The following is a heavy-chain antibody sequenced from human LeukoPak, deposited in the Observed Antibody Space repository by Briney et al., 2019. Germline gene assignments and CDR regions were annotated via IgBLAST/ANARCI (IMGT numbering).Heavy chain of an antibody. J-gene: IGHJ6*03. CDR1: GFTFSSYG. CDR3: AREFSSSWYETYYYYMDV. CDR2: IRYDGSNK. Sequence: GGSLRLSCAASGFTFSSYGMHWVRQAPGKGLEWVAFIRYDGSNKYYADSVKGRFTISRDNAKNSLYLQMNSLRAEDTAVYYCAREFSSSWYETYYYYMDVWGKGTTVTISS. D-gene: IGHD6-13*01. V-gene: IGHV3-30*02.